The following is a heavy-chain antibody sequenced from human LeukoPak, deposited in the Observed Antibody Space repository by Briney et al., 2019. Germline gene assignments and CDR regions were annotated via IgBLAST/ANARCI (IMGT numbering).Heavy chain of an antibody. CDR1: GFTFSSYA. J-gene: IGHJ3*01. CDR3: ATDYYGSQSYVTN. V-gene: IGHV3-23*01. Sequence: PGGSLRLSCAASGFTFSSYAMSWVRQAPGKGLEWVSAISGSGGSTYYADSVKGRFTISRDNSNSTLYLQMNTLRAEDTAVYYCATDYYGSQSYVTNWGQGTMVTVSS. D-gene: IGHD3-10*01. CDR2: ISGSGGST.